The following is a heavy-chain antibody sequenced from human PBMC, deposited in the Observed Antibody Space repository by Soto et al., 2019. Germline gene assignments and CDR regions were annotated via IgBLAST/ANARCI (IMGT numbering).Heavy chain of an antibody. D-gene: IGHD2-2*01. Sequence: SETLSLTCGGYGGAFSGYYWSWIRQPPGKGLEWIGEINHSGSTNSDPSLKSRVTISVDTSRNQVSLKLSSVTAADSAVYFCARARYQLLHPYYYGMDVWGQGTTVTVSS. CDR1: GGAFSGYY. CDR2: INHSGST. J-gene: IGHJ6*02. CDR3: ARARYQLLHPYYYGMDV. V-gene: IGHV4-34*01.